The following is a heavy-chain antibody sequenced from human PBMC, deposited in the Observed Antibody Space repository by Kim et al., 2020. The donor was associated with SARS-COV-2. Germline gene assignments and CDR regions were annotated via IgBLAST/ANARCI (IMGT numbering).Heavy chain of an antibody. CDR2: ICYSGNT. CDR1: GGSISSSSYY. V-gene: IGHV4-39*07. CDR3: ARGYCSSNSCYLMDV. D-gene: IGHD2-2*01. J-gene: IGHJ6*02. Sequence: SETLSLTCTVSGGSISSSSYYWVWIRQPPGKELEWIGSICYSGNTNYNPYLKSRITLSVATSKNQFSLKLCSVTAADTAVYYCARGYCSSNSCYLMDVRGQGTTVTVSS.